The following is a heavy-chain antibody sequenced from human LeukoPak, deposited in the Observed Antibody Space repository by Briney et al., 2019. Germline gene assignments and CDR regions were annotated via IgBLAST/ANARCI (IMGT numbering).Heavy chain of an antibody. D-gene: IGHD2-21*01. Sequence: PGGSLRLSCAASGFTFSSYWMHWVRQAPGKGLVWVSRINSDGSSTSYADSVKGRFTISRDNAKNTLYLQMNSLRAEDTAVYYCARVRCCGGDCHYFDYWGQGTLVTVSS. V-gene: IGHV3-74*01. CDR1: GFTFSSYW. CDR2: INSDGSST. J-gene: IGHJ4*02. CDR3: ARVRCCGGDCHYFDY.